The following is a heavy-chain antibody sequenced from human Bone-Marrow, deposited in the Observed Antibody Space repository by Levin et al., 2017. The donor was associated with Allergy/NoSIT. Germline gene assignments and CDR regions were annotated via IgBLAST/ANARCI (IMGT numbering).Heavy chain of an antibody. J-gene: IGHJ4*02. CDR1: GYMFTSYD. Sequence: GESLKISCKASGYMFTSYDINWVRQATGQGLEWMGWMNSKSGNTGYAQKFQGRVTMTRNSSTATAYMELGSLRSEDTAVYYCARAPDSAYGGGDCYSFDYWGQGTRVSLSS. D-gene: IGHD2-21*02. CDR3: ARAPDSAYGGGDCYSFDY. CDR2: MNSKSGNT. V-gene: IGHV1-8*01.